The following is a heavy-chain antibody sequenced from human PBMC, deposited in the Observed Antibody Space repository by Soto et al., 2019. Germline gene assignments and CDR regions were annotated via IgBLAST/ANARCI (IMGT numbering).Heavy chain of an antibody. CDR1: RVPVTSYT. D-gene: IGHD2-21*02. CDR3: ARDGMTTGDT. CDR2: RFSSVSA. J-gene: IGHJ4*02. Sequence: PGHRQPAKTLSLACVFPRVPVTSYTWSLARKPANKALEWIRRRFSSVSATYNPSLKSRVSISMDTAENRISLKLDSVTAADAGVYFCARDGMTTGDTWGPGTLVTVSS. V-gene: IGHV4-4*07.